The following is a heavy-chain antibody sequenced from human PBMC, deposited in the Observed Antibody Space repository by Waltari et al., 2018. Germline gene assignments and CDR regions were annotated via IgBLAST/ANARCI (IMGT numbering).Heavy chain of an antibody. V-gene: IGHV3-21*01. CDR1: GFTFSSYS. CDR2: ISSSSSYI. Sequence: EVQLVESGGGLVKPGGSLRLSCAASGFTFSSYSMNWVRQAPGKGLEWVSSISSSSSYIYYADSVKGRFTISRDNAENSLYLQMNSRRAEDTAVYYCVRVTTVVTGDADYWGQGTLVTVSS. D-gene: IGHD2-15*01. J-gene: IGHJ4*02. CDR3: VRVTTVVTGDADY.